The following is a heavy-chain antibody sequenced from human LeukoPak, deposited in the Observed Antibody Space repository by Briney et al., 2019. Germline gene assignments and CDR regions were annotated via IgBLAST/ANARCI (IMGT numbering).Heavy chain of an antibody. D-gene: IGHD6-19*01. CDR1: GFTFDNYA. V-gene: IGHV3-23*01. Sequence: GGSLRLSCAASGFTFDNYAMNWVRQAPGKGLEWVSSISGSGDIKDFGDSVKGRFTISRDNSKNTVSLQMNSLRADDTAVYYCAKEGAFAGSGALDYWGQGTLVTVSS. CDR3: AKEGAFAGSGALDY. J-gene: IGHJ4*02. CDR2: ISGSGDIK.